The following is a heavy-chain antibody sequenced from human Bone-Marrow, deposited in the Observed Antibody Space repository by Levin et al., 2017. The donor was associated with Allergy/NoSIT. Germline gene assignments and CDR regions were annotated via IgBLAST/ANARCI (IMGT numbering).Heavy chain of an antibody. CDR3: ARNPGGSPYCSSTSGYYDYYYMDV. V-gene: IGHV1-69*02. J-gene: IGHJ6*03. CDR1: GGTFSSYP. CDR2: IIPILGIA. D-gene: IGHD2-2*01. Sequence: SVKVSCKASGGTFSSYPISWVRQAPGQGLEWMGRIIPILGIANYAQKFQGRVTITADKSTSTAYMELSSLRSEDTAVYYCARNPGGSPYCSSTSGYYDYYYMDVWGKGTTVTVSS.